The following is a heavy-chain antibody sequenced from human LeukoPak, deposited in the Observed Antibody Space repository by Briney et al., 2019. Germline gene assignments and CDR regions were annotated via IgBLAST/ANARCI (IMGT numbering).Heavy chain of an antibody. CDR2: ISYDGSNK. CDR1: GFTFSSYG. D-gene: IGHD5-24*01. CDR3: ARSEMATILGFDY. V-gene: IGHV3-30*03. Sequence: PGGSLRLSCAASGFTFSSYGMHWVRQAPGKGLEWVAVISYDGSNKYYADSVKGRFTISRDNSKNTLYLQMNSLRAEDTAVYYCARSEMATILGFDYWGQGTLVTVSS. J-gene: IGHJ4*02.